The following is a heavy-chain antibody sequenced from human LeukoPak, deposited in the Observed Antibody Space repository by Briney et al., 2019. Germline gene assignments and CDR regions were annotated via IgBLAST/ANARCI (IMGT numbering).Heavy chain of an antibody. Sequence: GGSLRLSCAASGFTFSSYWMHWVRQGPGKGPVWVSRIKSDGSDPSYADSVKGRFTISRDNSKNTLYLQMNSLRAEDTAVYYCAKNAVRGSNYYYYYGMDVWGQGTTVTVSS. D-gene: IGHD3-10*01. J-gene: IGHJ6*02. CDR1: GFTFSSYW. V-gene: IGHV3-74*01. CDR3: AKNAVRGSNYYYYYGMDV. CDR2: IKSDGSDP.